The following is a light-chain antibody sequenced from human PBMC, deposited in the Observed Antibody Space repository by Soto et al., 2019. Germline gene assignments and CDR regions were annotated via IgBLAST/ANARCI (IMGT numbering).Light chain of an antibody. CDR3: QQGKSFPLT. Sequence: DIPMTQSPSSVSASVGDRVTITCRASQDINKWLAWYQQKPGLAPNLVIYTASRLHGGGPSRFSGSASGTAFTLTISSLQPEDVATYYCQQGKSFPLTFGGGTKVEI. CDR2: TAS. V-gene: IGKV1-12*01. CDR1: QDINKW. J-gene: IGKJ4*01.